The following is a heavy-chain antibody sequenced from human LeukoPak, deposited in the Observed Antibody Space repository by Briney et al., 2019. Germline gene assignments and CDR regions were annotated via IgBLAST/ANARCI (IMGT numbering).Heavy chain of an antibody. CDR2: FDPEDGET. Sequence: ASAKLSCKVSGFTLTELSVHWVRQAPGKGLEWMGGFDPEDGETSYAQNFQGRVTMTEDTSTDTAYMELSSLGSEDTAVYYCATRGSVLRYFDWSLDYWGQGTLVTVSS. V-gene: IGHV1-24*01. J-gene: IGHJ4*02. CDR3: ATRGSVLRYFDWSLDY. D-gene: IGHD3-9*01. CDR1: GFTLTELS.